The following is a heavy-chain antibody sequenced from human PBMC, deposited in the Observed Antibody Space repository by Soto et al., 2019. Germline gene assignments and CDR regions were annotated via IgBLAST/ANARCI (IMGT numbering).Heavy chain of an antibody. J-gene: IGHJ4*02. CDR3: ARDEERYGDYPLNYHAY. CDR1: GFTFSTYG. CDR2: ISYDGSSI. V-gene: IGHV3-30*03. D-gene: IGHD4-17*01. Sequence: QVRLVESGGGVVQPGRSLRLSCAASGFTFSTYGIHWVRQAPGKGLEWVAVISYDGSSIYYSDSVKGRFTISRDNSKNTMFLQMNSLRAEDTAVYYCARDEERYGDYPLNYHAYWGQGTLVTVSS.